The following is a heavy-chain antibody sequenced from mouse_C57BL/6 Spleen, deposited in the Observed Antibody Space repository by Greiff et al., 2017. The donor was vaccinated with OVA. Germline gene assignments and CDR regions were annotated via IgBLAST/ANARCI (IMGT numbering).Heavy chain of an antibody. CDR3: ARQRRITTVVADYAMDY. D-gene: IGHD1-1*01. J-gene: IGHJ4*01. CDR1: GFSLTSYG. Sequence: QVQLKQSGPGLVAPSQSLSITCTVSGFSLTSYGVHWVRQPPGKGLEWLVVIWSDGSTTYNSALKSRLSISKDNSKSQVFLKMNSLQTDDTAMYYCARQRRITTVVADYAMDYWGQGTSVTVSS. V-gene: IGHV2-6-1*01. CDR2: IWSDGST.